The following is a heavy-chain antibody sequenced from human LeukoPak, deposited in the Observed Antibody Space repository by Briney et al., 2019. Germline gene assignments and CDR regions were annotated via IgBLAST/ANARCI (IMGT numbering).Heavy chain of an antibody. CDR2: INPNSGGT. J-gene: IGHJ6*03. Sequence: EASVKVSCKASGYTFTGYYMHWVRQAPGQGLEWMGWINPNSGGTNYAQKFQGRVTMTRDMSTSTVYMELSSLRSEDTAVYYCARVAAEVVGVPGAIGFGWLRRDYYYMDVWGKGTTVTVSS. CDR3: ARVAAEVVGVPGAIGFGWLRRDYYYMDV. V-gene: IGHV1-2*02. CDR1: GYTFTGYY. D-gene: IGHD2-2*02.